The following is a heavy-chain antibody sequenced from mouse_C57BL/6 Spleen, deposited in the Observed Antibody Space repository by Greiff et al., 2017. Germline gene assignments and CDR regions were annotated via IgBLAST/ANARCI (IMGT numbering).Heavy chain of an antibody. Sequence: ESGPGLVKPSQSLSLTCSVTGYSITSGYYWNWIRQFPGNKLELMGYISYDGSNNYNPTLKNRISITRDKSTSQFFLKLTSVTTEDTATYYCAREGDSFDYWGQGTTLTVSS. V-gene: IGHV3-6*01. CDR3: AREGDSFDY. J-gene: IGHJ2*01. CDR2: ISYDGSN. CDR1: GYSITSGYY.